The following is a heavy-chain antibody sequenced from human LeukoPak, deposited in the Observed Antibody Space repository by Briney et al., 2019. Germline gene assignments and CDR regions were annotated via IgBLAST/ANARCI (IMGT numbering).Heavy chain of an antibody. D-gene: IGHD2-2*01. CDR1: GGSISSYY. V-gene: IGHV4-59*01. Sequence: SETLSLTCTVSGGSISSYYWSWIRQPPGKGLEWIGYIYYSGSTNYNPSLKSRVTISVDTSKNQFSLKLSSVTAADTAVYYCAREYCSSTSCYLYYGMDVWGQGTTVTVSS. J-gene: IGHJ6*02. CDR2: IYYSGST. CDR3: AREYCSSTSCYLYYGMDV.